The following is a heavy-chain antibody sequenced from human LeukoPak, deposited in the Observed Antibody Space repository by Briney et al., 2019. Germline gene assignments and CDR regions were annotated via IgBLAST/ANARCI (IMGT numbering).Heavy chain of an antibody. CDR1: GGTFSSYA. D-gene: IGHD3-16*01. J-gene: IGHJ6*03. V-gene: IGHV1-69*13. CDR3: ASGEARFARYYYYMDV. Sequence: ASVKVSCKASGGTFSSYAISWVRQAPGQGLEWMGGIIPIFGTANYAQKFQGRVTITADESTSTAYMELSSLRSEDTAVYYCASGEARFARYYYYMDVWGKGTTVTISS. CDR2: IIPIFGTA.